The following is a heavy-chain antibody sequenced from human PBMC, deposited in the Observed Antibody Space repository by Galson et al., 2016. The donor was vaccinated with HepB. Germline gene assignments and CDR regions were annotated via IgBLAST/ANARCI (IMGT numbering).Heavy chain of an antibody. J-gene: IGHJ5*02. D-gene: IGHD2-21*01. V-gene: IGHV3-23*01. Sequence: SLRLSCAASGFTFSHSALTWIRQAPGKGLEWVSTISGNGGETLYADSVRGRFTISRDTSWNTLALQLHRLRAEDTALYYCAKGGHYSPFDPGGREPWSPSPQ. CDR2: ISGNGGET. CDR1: GFTFSHSA. CDR3: AKGGHYSPFDP.